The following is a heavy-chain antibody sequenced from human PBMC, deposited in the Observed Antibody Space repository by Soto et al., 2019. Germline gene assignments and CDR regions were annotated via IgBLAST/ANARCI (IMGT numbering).Heavy chain of an antibody. J-gene: IGHJ4*02. D-gene: IGHD3-16*01. CDR1: GGSTSSDNY. V-gene: IGHV4-30-4*01. Sequence: SETLSLTCTVSGGSTSSDNYWSWIRQPPGKGLEWIGHIYYSGNTDYNPSLKSRLTISIDTSKNQFSLKLSSVTAADTAVYFCAREGGESSDGLYYFDSWGQGSLVTVSS. CDR2: IYYSGNT. CDR3: AREGGESSDGLYYFDS.